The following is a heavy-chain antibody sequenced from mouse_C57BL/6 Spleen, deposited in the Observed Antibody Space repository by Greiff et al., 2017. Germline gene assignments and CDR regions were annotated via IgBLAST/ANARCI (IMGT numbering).Heavy chain of an antibody. CDR3: ARSGDYDGSSSPFDY. D-gene: IGHD1-1*01. V-gene: IGHV1-69*01. J-gene: IGHJ2*01. CDR1: GYTFTSYW. Sequence: QVQLQQPGAELVMPGASVKLSCKASGYTFTSYWMHWVKQRPGQGLEWIGEIDPSDSYTNYNQKFKGKSTLTVDKSSSTAYMQLSSLTSEDSAVYYCARSGDYDGSSSPFDYWGQGTTLTVSS. CDR2: IDPSDSYT.